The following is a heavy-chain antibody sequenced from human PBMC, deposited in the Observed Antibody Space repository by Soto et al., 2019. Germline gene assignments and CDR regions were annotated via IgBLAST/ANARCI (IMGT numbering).Heavy chain of an antibody. CDR1: GGTFSSYA. CDR2: IIPIFGTA. CDR3: ARDQRKGYSYGHYWYFDL. Sequence: QVQLVQSGAEVKKPGSSVKVSCKASGGTFSSYAISWVRQAPGQGLEWMGGIIPIFGTANYAQKFQGRVTITADESTSTAYMELSILRSEDTAVYYCARDQRKGYSYGHYWYFDLWGRGTLVTVSS. V-gene: IGHV1-69*12. D-gene: IGHD5-18*01. J-gene: IGHJ2*01.